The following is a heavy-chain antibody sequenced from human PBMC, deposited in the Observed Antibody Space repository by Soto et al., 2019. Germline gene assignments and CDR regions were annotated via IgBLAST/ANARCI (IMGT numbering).Heavy chain of an antibody. CDR3: ARYVVTYYDDSPGYYYGMDF. J-gene: IGHJ6*02. CDR2: IIPIFGTA. Sequence: QVQLVQSGAEVKKPGSSVKVSCKASGGTFSSYAISWVRQAPGQGLEWMGGIIPIFGTANYAQKFQGRVTITADEATSTAYMELSSLRSEYTAVYSCARYVVTYYDDSPGYYYGMDFWGQVTTVTVS. V-gene: IGHV1-69*12. CDR1: GGTFSSYA. D-gene: IGHD3-22*01.